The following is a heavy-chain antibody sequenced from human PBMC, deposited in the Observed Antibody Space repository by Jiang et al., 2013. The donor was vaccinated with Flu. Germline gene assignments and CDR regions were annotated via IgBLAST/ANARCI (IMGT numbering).Heavy chain of an antibody. CDR2: IYYSGST. CDR3: ARMTSIAAPDP. J-gene: IGHJ5*02. D-gene: IGHD6-13*01. CDR1: GGSISSSSYY. V-gene: IGHV4-39*01. Sequence: GSGLVKPSETLSLTCTVSGGSISSSSYYWGWIRQPPGKGLEWIGSIYYSGSTYYNPSLKSRVTISVDTSKNQFSLKLSSVTAADTAVYYCARMTSIAAPDPWGQGTLVTVSS.